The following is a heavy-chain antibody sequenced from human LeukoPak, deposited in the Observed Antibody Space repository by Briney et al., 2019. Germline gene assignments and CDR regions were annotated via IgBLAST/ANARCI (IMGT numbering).Heavy chain of an antibody. CDR2: IYYSGST. Sequence: SETLSLTCTVSGGSISNHYWSWIRQSPGKGLEWIGYIYYSGSTNYNPSLKSRVTISVDTSRNQFSLELSSVTAADTAAYYCARASVTFGGVIVPWYFDYWGQGTLVTVSS. J-gene: IGHJ4*02. D-gene: IGHD3-16*02. V-gene: IGHV4-59*11. CDR1: GGSISNHY. CDR3: ARASVTFGGVIVPWYFDY.